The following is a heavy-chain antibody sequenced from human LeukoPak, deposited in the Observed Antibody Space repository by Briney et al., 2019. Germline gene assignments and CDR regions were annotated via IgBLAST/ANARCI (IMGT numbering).Heavy chain of an antibody. CDR2: ISYDGSNK. CDR1: GFTFSIYA. CDR3: ARPVAAAAGYFDY. D-gene: IGHD6-13*01. Sequence: PGGSLRLSCAASGFTFSIYAMHWVRQAPGKGLEWVAVISYDGSNKYYADSVKGRFTISRDNSKNTLYLQMNSLRAEDTAVYYCARPVAAAAGYFDYWGQGTLVTVSS. V-gene: IGHV3-30-3*01. J-gene: IGHJ4*02.